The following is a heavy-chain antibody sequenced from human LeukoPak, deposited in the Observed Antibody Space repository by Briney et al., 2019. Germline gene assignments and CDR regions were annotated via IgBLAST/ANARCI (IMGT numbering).Heavy chain of an antibody. CDR2: IYTSGST. V-gene: IGHV4-61*02. J-gene: IGHJ4*02. D-gene: IGHD3-9*01. CDR1: GGSISSGSYY. Sequence: SETLSLTCTVSGGSISSGSYYWGWIRQPAGTGLEWIGRIYTSGSTNDNPSLKSRVTISVDTSKNQFSLKLSSVPAADTAVYYCARLSRTPLRYFDRSKPYYFDYWGQGTLVTVSS. CDR3: ARLSRTPLRYFDRSKPYYFDY.